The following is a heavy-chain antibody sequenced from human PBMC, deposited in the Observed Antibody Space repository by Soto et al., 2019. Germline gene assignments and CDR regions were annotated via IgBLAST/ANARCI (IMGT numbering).Heavy chain of an antibody. V-gene: IGHV3-66*01. J-gene: IGHJ6*02. CDR2: IYSGGST. D-gene: IGHD1-7*01. CDR3: ARDPGITGTYYYYYYGMDV. CDR1: GFTVSSNY. Sequence: GGSLRLSCAASGFTVSSNYMSWVRQAPGKGLEWVSVIYSGGSTYYADSVKGRFTISRDNSKNTLYLQMNSLRAEDTAVYSCARDPGITGTYYYYYYGMDVWGQGTTVTVSS.